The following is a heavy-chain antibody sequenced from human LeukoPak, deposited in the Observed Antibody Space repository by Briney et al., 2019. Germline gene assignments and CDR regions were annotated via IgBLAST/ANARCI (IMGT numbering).Heavy chain of an antibody. CDR1: GFTFSSYA. D-gene: IGHD3-16*01. CDR3: ARSRGPNTFGGVHDY. J-gene: IGHJ4*02. CDR2: ISSNGAKT. Sequence: GGSLRLSCAASGFTFSSYAITWVRQAPGKGLEWVSAISSNGAKTYYADSVKGRFTISRDNYKNMVFLQMNSLRAEDTAVYYCARSRGPNTFGGVHDYWGQGTLVTVSS. V-gene: IGHV3-23*01.